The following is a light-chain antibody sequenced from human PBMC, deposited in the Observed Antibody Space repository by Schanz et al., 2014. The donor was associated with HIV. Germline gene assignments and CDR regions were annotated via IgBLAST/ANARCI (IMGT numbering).Light chain of an antibody. Sequence: QSVLTQPPSVSGAPGQRVTIPCSGSSSNIGARYGVHWYQQLPGAAPKLLIYGNNNRPSGVPDGFSGSKSGTSASLAITGLQAEDEADYYCQSFDSSLTSSVFGGGTKLTVL. CDR2: GNN. CDR3: QSFDSSLTSSV. CDR1: SSNIGARYG. V-gene: IGLV1-40*01. J-gene: IGLJ3*02.